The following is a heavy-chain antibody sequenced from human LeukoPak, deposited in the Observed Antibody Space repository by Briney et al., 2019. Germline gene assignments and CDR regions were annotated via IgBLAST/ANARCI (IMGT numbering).Heavy chain of an antibody. Sequence: PGGSLRLSCAASGFTFSSYGMHWVRQAPGKGLEWVAVISYDGSNKYYADSVKGRFTISRDNSKNTLYLQMNSLRAGDTAVYYCAKDLVGSGNHSYWGQGTLVTVSS. J-gene: IGHJ4*02. CDR1: GFTFSSYG. D-gene: IGHD3-10*01. CDR2: ISYDGSNK. CDR3: AKDLVGSGNHSY. V-gene: IGHV3-30*18.